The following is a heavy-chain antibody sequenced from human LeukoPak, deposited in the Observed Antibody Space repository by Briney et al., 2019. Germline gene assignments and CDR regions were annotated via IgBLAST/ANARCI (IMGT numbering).Heavy chain of an antibody. V-gene: IGHV4-34*01. D-gene: IGHD3-22*01. Sequence: SSETLSLTCAVYGGSFSGYYWSWIRQPPGKGLEWIGEINHSGSTNYNPSLKSRVTISVDTSKNQFSLKLSSVTAADTAVYYCARGVYDSSGYLYYFDYWGQGILVTVSS. CDR3: ARGVYDSSGYLYYFDY. CDR1: GGSFSGYY. J-gene: IGHJ4*02. CDR2: INHSGST.